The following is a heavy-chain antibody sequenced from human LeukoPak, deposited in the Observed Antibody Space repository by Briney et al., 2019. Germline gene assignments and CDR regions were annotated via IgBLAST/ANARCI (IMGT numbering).Heavy chain of an antibody. V-gene: IGHV1-46*01. CDR1: GYTFTSYY. CDR2: INPSGGST. CDR3: ARGGVDYCGGDCYTDY. J-gene: IGHJ4*02. D-gene: IGHD2-21*02. Sequence: ASVKVSCKASGYTFTSYYMHRVRQAPGQGLEWMGIINPSGGSTSYAQKFQGRVAMTRDMSTSTVYMELSSLRSEDTAVYYCARGGVDYCGGDCYTDYWGQGTLVTVSS.